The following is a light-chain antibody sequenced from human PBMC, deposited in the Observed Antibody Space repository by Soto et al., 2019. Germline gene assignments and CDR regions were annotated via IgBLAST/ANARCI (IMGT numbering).Light chain of an antibody. V-gene: IGLV2-14*01. CDR2: DVS. Sequence: QSVLTQPASVSGSPGQSITISCTGTSSDVGGYDYVSWYQQHPGKAPKLMIYDVSSRPSGVSNRFSASKSGNTASLTISGLQVEDGADYYCSSYTRSSTEVFGTGTKVTVL. J-gene: IGLJ1*01. CDR1: SSDVGGYDY. CDR3: SSYTRSSTEV.